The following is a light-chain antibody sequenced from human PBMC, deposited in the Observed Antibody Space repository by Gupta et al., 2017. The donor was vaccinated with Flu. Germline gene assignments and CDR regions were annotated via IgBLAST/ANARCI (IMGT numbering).Light chain of an antibody. CDR3: QQSDSTPLT. Sequence: PSALSASVGDRVTITCRASQSISSYLNWYQQKPGKAPKLLIYAASSLQSGVPSRFSGSGSGTDFTLTISRLQPEDFATYYCQQSDSTPLTFGGGTKVEIK. J-gene: IGKJ4*01. V-gene: IGKV1-39*01. CDR1: QSISSY. CDR2: AAS.